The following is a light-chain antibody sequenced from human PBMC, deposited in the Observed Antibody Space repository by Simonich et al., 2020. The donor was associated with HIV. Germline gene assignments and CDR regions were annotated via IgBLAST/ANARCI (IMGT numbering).Light chain of an antibody. Sequence: QSALTQPASVSGSPGQSITISCTGTTSDVGSYKLVSWYQQHPGKAPKLMIYEASKRPSGVSNRFSGSKSGNTASLTISGLQAEDEADYYCCSYAGSSTYLLFGGGTKLTVL. J-gene: IGLJ2*01. V-gene: IGLV2-23*01. CDR2: EAS. CDR1: TSDVGSYKL. CDR3: CSYAGSSTYLL.